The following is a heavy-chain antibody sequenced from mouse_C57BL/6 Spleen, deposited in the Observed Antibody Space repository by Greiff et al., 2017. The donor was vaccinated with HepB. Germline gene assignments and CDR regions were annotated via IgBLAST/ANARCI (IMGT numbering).Heavy chain of an antibody. CDR2: ISYDGSN. V-gene: IGHV3-6*01. CDR3: ARGYSKYVSWYFGG. CDR1: GYSITSGYY. J-gene: IGHJ1*01. Sequence: EVQLQQSGPGLVKPSQSLSLTCSVPGYSITSGYYWNWIRQFPGNKLEWMGYISYDGSNNYNPSLKNRISITRDTSKNQFFLKLNSVTTEDTAPYYWARGYSKYVSWYFGGWGAGATVTVAS. D-gene: IGHD2-5*01.